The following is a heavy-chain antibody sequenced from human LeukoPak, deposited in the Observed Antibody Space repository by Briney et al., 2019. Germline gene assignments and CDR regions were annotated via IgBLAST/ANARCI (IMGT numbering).Heavy chain of an antibody. CDR1: GFTFSSYG. CDR3: AKDWNEYSSGWYDY. J-gene: IGHJ4*02. V-gene: IGHV3-30*18. CDR2: ISYDGSNK. D-gene: IGHD6-19*01. Sequence: GGSLRLSCAASGFTFSSYGMHWVRQAPGKGLEWVAVISYDGSNKYYADSVKGRFTISRDNSKNTLYLQMNSLRAEDTAVYYCAKDWNEYSSGWYDYWGQGTLVTVSS.